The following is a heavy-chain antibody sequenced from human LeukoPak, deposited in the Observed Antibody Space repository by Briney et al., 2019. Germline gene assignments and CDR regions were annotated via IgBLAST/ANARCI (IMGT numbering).Heavy chain of an antibody. J-gene: IGHJ4*02. CDR2: ISSTGGST. Sequence: GGSLRLSCAASGFTFSSYAMSWVRQAPGMGLEWVSTISSTGGSTYYADSVKGRFTISRDSSKNTLYLQMTTLRADDTAVYYCAKRDLPYWGQGTLVTVSS. V-gene: IGHV3-23*01. CDR1: GFTFSSYA. CDR3: AKRDLPY.